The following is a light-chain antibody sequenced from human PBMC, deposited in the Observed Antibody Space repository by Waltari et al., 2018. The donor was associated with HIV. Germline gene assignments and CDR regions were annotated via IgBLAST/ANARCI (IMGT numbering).Light chain of an antibody. CDR2: DDI. Sequence: SYVLTQPPSVSVAPGQTAKITCAGNTIGTKSVHRYQQKPGQAPVLVGYDDIDRPSGIPGRFSGSNAGNTATLTISRVEAGDEADYYCQVWDSSSDHWVFGGGTKLTVL. CDR3: QVWDSSSDHWV. J-gene: IGLJ3*02. V-gene: IGLV3-21*02. CDR1: TIGTKS.